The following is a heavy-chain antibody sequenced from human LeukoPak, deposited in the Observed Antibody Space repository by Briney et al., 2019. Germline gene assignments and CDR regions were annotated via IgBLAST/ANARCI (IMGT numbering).Heavy chain of an antibody. CDR1: GGSILTTNW. CDR3: ARGTYCSSTSCYERGAFDI. Sequence: SGTLSLTCAVSGGSILTTNWWSWVRQPPGKGLEWIGEVHLSGASNYNPSLKSRVTISVDKSKNQFSLKLSSVTAADTAVYYCARGTYCSSTSCYERGAFDIWGQGTMVTVSS. D-gene: IGHD2-2*01. V-gene: IGHV4-4*02. J-gene: IGHJ3*02. CDR2: VHLSGAS.